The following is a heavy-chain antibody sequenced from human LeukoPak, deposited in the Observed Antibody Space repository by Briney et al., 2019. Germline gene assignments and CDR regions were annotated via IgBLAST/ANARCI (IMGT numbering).Heavy chain of an antibody. CDR1: DYSISTDYY. CDR3: AREPAYYYDSSGHYYGDY. J-gene: IGHJ4*02. CDR2: INHSGST. V-gene: IGHV4-38-2*02. D-gene: IGHD3-22*01. Sequence: SETLSLTCTVSDYSISTDYYWGWLRQPPGKGLEWIGSINHSGSTYYNPSLKSRVTISVDTSKNQFSLKLSSVTAADTAVYYCAREPAYYYDSSGHYYGDYWGQGTLVTVSS.